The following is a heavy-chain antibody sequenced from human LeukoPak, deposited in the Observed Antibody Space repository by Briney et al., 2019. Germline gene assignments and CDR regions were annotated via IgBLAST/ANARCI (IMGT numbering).Heavy chain of an antibody. CDR3: ARDTRSYDSSGYYFFDF. V-gene: IGHV4-59*01. CDR2: IYISGRT. J-gene: IGHJ4*02. D-gene: IGHD3-22*01. Sequence: PSETLSLTCTVSGGSISSYYWSWIRQPPGKGLEWIGNIYISGRTNYNPSLKSRVTRSEDTSKNQFSLKLTSVTAADTAVYYCARDTRSYDSSGYYFFDFWGQGTLVTVSS. CDR1: GGSISSYY.